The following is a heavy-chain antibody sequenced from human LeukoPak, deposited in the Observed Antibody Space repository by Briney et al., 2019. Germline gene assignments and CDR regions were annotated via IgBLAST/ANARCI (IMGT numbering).Heavy chain of an antibody. CDR1: GFTFSSHW. J-gene: IGHJ5*02. D-gene: IGHD6-6*01. V-gene: IGHV3-74*01. CDR2: INSDGSST. Sequence: GGSLRLSCAASGFTFSSHWMHWVRQAPGKGLVWVSHINSDGSSTNYADSVKGRFTISRDNAKNTLYLQMNSLRAEDTAVYYCARTGIAARPTVWFDPWGQGTLVTVSS. CDR3: ARTGIAARPTVWFDP.